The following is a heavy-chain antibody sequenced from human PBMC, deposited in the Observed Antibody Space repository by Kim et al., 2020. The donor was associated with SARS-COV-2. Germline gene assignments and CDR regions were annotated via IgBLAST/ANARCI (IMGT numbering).Heavy chain of an antibody. V-gene: IGHV3-30*18. Sequence: GGSLRLSCAASGFTFSSYGMHWVRQAPGKGLEWVAVISYDGSNKYYADSVKGRFTISRDNSKNTLYLQMNSLRAEDTAVYYCAKDGTRRIGDFWGGYYYYGMDVWGQGTTVTVSS. J-gene: IGHJ6*02. CDR2: ISYDGSNK. CDR3: AKDGTRRIGDFWGGYYYYGMDV. CDR1: GFTFSSYG. D-gene: IGHD3-3*01.